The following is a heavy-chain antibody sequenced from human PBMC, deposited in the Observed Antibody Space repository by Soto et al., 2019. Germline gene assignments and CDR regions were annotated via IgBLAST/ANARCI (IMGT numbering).Heavy chain of an antibody. CDR3: ARDLWDDLAGGESDY. Sequence: EVQLVESGGGLVQPGGSLGLSCAASGFTFSSYGMNWVRQAPGKGLEWVSYISSSSGNTINYADSVKGRFTISRDNGKNSLYLQMSSLRAEDTALYYCARDLWDDLAGGESDYWGQGTLVTVSS. V-gene: IGHV3-48*01. CDR1: GFTFSSYG. CDR2: ISSSSGNTI. D-gene: IGHD3-16*01. J-gene: IGHJ4*02.